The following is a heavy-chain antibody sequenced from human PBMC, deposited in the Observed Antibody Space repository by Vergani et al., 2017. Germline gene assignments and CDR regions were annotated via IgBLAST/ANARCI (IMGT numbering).Heavy chain of an antibody. CDR2: IASSTSYI. J-gene: IGHJ6*02. D-gene: IGHD3-10*01. CDR1: GFTFTNYN. CDR3: ARDITKPPXAERPPGFYGMDV. V-gene: IGHV3-21*01. Sequence: EVQLVESGGGLVKPGGSLRLSCAASGFTFTNYNMNWVRQAPGKGLEWVSSIASSTSYIYYADSVKGRFTVSRDNAKNSLHLQMNSLRAEDTAVYYCARDITKPPXAERPPGFYGMDVWGQGTTVTVSS.